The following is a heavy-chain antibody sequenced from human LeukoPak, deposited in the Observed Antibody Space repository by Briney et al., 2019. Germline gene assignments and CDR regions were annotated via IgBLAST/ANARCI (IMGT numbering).Heavy chain of an antibody. Sequence: SETLSLTCTVSGGSISSGSYYWSWIRQPAGKGLEWIGRIYTSGSTNYNPSLKSRVTISVDTSKNQFSLKLSSVTAADTAVYYCARGWWLQYYFDYWGQGTLVTVSS. CDR1: GGSISSGSYY. J-gene: IGHJ4*02. CDR2: IYTSGST. CDR3: ARGWWLQYYFDY. D-gene: IGHD5-24*01. V-gene: IGHV4-61*02.